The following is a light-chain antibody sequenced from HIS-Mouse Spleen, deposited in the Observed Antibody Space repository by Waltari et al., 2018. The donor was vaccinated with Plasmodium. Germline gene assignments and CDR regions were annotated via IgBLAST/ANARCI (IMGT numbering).Light chain of an antibody. V-gene: IGLV3-1*01. CDR1: KAGSKY. CDR3: QAWDSSTVV. J-gene: IGLJ2*01. Sequence: SYELTQPPSVSVSPGQTASITCSGAKAGSKYAGWYQQKPGQSPVLVIYQDSKRPSGVPERFSGSNSGNTATLTISGTQAMDEADYYCQAWDSSTVVFGGGTKLTVL. CDR2: QDS.